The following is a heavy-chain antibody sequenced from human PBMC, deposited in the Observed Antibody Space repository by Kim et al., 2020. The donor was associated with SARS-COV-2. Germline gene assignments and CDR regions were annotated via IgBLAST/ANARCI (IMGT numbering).Heavy chain of an antibody. CDR3: ARDHRLERDKAFDI. J-gene: IGHJ3*02. V-gene: IGHV4-59*01. Sequence: NPSLKSRVTISVDTSKNQFSLKLSSVTAADTAVYYCARDHRLERDKAFDIWGQGTMVTVSS. D-gene: IGHD1-1*01.